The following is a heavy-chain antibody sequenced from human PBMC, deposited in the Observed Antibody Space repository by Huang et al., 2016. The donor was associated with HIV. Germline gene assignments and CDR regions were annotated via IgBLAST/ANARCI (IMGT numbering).Heavy chain of an antibody. J-gene: IGHJ4*02. V-gene: IGHV4-34*01. CDR1: GGSFRGYY. CDR2: INHSGST. CDR3: ASLFFDY. Sequence: QVQLQQWGAGVLKPSETLSLTCAVYGGSFRGYYWSWIRQSPGKGLEGIGEINHSGSTQDNPTLKSRGTMSVDKSKNQFSPKLGSVTAADTAVYYCASLFFDYWGQGILVTVSS.